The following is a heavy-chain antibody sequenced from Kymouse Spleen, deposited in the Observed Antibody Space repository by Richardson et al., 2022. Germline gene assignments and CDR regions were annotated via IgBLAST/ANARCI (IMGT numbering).Heavy chain of an antibody. D-gene: IGHD3-10*01. CDR1: GFTFSSYW. CDR3: ARDRYYYGSGSYDYYYGMDV. J-gene: IGHJ6*02. Sequence: EVQLVESGGGLVQPGGSLRLSCAASGFTFSSYWMSWVRQAPGKGLEWVANIKQDGSEKYYVDSVKGRFTISRDNAKNSLYLQMNSLRAEDTAVYYCARDRYYYGSGSYDYYYGMDVWGQGTTVTVSS. CDR2: IKQDGSEK. V-gene: IGHV3-7*01.